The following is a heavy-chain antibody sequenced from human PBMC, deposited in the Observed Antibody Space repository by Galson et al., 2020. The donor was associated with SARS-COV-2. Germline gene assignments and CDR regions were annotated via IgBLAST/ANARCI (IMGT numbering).Heavy chain of an antibody. J-gene: IGHJ5*02. CDR3: VRQSVIAVGGWFDP. D-gene: IGHD6-13*01. V-gene: IGHV5-51*01. CDR2: IYPGDSET. Sequence: GESLKISCKASGYNFARFWIGWVRQMPGKGLEWMGSIYPGDSETSYSPSLQGQPSLQGQVTISADKSINTAYLQWSSLKASDTAKYYCVRQSVIAVGGWFDPWGQGTLVTVSS. CDR1: GYNFARFW.